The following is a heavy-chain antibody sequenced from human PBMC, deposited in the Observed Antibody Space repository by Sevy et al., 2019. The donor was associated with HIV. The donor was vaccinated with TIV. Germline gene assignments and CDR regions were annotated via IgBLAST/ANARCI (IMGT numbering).Heavy chain of an antibody. CDR3: ARDRDITFGGGDAFDI. Sequence: ASVMVSCKASGGTFGTYSLSWLRQAPGQGFEWMGGIIPIFHSANYAQNFQGRVTITADESTSTAYMELSSLRPEDSAVYYCARDRDITFGGGDAFDIWGHGTMVTVSS. CDR1: GGTFGTYS. D-gene: IGHD3-16*01. V-gene: IGHV1-69*13. CDR2: IIPIFHSA. J-gene: IGHJ3*02.